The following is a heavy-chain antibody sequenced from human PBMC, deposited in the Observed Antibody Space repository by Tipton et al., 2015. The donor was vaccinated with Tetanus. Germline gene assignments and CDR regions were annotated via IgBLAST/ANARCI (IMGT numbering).Heavy chain of an antibody. CDR3: ASSPLYYDYVWGSYRSFDY. CDR1: GFTFSSYA. CDR2: ISGSGGST. D-gene: IGHD3-16*02. Sequence: SLRLSCAASGFTFSSYAMSWVRQAPGKGLEWVSAISGSGGSTYYADSVKGRFTISRDNSKNTLYLQMNSLRAEDTAVYYCASSPLYYDYVWGSYRSFDYWGQGTLVTVSS. J-gene: IGHJ4*02. V-gene: IGHV3-23*01.